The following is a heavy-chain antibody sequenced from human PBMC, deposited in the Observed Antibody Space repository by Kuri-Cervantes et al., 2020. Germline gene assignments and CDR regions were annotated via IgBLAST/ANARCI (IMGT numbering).Heavy chain of an antibody. Sequence: GSLRLSCTVSGGSISSGDYYWSWIRQPPGKGLEWIGYIYYSGSTYYNPSLKSRVIISLDSSKNQFSLKLSSVTAADTAVYFCARGDFEYWGRGTLVTVSS. CDR1: GGSISSGDYY. D-gene: IGHD3-16*01. V-gene: IGHV4-61*08. J-gene: IGHJ4*02. CDR3: ARGDFEY. CDR2: IYYSGST.